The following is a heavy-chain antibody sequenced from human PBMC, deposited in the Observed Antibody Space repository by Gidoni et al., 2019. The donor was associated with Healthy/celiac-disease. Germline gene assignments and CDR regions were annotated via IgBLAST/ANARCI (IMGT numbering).Heavy chain of an antibody. CDR1: GGTFSSYT. Sequence: QVQLVQAGAEVKKPGYSVKVSCKASGGTFSSYTISWVRQAPGQGLEWMGRIIPILGIANYAQKFQGRVTITADKSTSTAYMELSSLRSEDTAVYYCARQGYYDSSGYYYDYWGQGTLVTVSS. J-gene: IGHJ4*02. D-gene: IGHD3-22*01. CDR3: ARQGYYDSSGYYYDY. CDR2: IIPILGIA. V-gene: IGHV1-69*02.